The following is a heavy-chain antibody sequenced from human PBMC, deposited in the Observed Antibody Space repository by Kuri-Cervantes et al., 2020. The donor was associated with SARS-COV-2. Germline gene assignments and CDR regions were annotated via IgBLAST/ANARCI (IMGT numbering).Heavy chain of an antibody. CDR2: IKSKTDGGTT. J-gene: IGHJ4*02. CDR1: GFTFSNAW. D-gene: IGHD2-2*01. V-gene: IGHV3-15*01. Sequence: GGSLRLSCAASGFTFSNAWMSWVRQAPGKGLEWVGRIKSKTDGGTTDYAAPVKGRFTISRDDSKNTLYLQMNSLKTEDTAVYYCAREADIVVVPAAQWWGQGTLVTVSS. CDR3: AREADIVVVPAAQW.